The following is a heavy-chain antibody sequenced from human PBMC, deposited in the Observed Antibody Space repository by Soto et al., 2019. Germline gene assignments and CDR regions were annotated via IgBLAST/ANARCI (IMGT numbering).Heavy chain of an antibody. CDR2: ISSSSSTI. D-gene: IGHD2-15*01. Sequence: GGSLRLSCAASGLTFSSYSMNWVRQAPGKGLEWVSYISSSSSTIYYADSVKGRFTISRDNAKKSLYLEMNSLRAEDRAVYYCARRGSDGDFFDYWGQGTLVTVSS. J-gene: IGHJ4*02. V-gene: IGHV3-48*01. CDR1: GLTFSSYS. CDR3: ARRGSDGDFFDY.